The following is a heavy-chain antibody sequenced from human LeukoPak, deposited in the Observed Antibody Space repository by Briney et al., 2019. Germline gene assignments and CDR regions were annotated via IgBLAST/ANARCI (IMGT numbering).Heavy chain of an antibody. J-gene: IGHJ4*02. CDR3: AKESESYDSSGSTFDY. CDR2: IRYDGSNK. Sequence: GGSLRLSCAASGFSFSSYGMHWVRQAPGKGLQWVAFIRYDGSNKYYADSVKGRFTISRDNSKNTLYLQMNSLRAEDTAVYYCAKESESYDSSGSTFDYWGQGTLVTVSS. CDR1: GFSFSSYG. V-gene: IGHV3-30*02. D-gene: IGHD3-22*01.